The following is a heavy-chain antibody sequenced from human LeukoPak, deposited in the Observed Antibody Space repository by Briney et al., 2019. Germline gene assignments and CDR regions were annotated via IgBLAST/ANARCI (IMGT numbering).Heavy chain of an antibody. CDR1: GYSFTSYW. J-gene: IGHJ6*03. Sequence: GESLKISCNGSGYSFTSYWIGWVRQMPGKGLEWRGTIYPGDSDTRYSPSFQGQVTISADKSISTAYLQWSSLKASDTAMYYCARRASGSYYVYYYYYMDVWGKGTTVTVSS. CDR3: ARRASGSYYVYYYYYMDV. D-gene: IGHD1-26*01. V-gene: IGHV5-51*01. CDR2: IYPGDSDT.